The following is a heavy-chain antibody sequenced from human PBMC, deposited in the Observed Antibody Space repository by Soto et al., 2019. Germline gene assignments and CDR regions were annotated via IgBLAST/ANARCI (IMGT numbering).Heavy chain of an antibody. CDR1: GGSISSGGYS. D-gene: IGHD2-2*01. V-gene: IGHV4-30-2*01. CDR3: ARVPDY. J-gene: IGHJ4*02. Sequence: QLQLQESGSGLVKPSQTLSLTCAVSGGSISSGGYSWGWIRQPPGKGLEWIGYMYHSGSTYYNPSLKTRVTISIDRSKNQFPLKLSSVTAADPAVYYCARVPDYWGQGILVTVSS. CDR2: MYHSGST.